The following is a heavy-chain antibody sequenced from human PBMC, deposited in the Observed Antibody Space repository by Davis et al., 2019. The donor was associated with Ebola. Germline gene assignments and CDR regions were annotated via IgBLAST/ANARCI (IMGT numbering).Heavy chain of an antibody. Sequence: PSETLSLTCTVSGASISSGDYYWSWIRQPPGQGLEWLGYIYYSGSTYYNPSLQNRATISVDTSKNQFSLELSSVTAADTAVYYCARVHYYGSKSVDFWGQGTLVTVSS. J-gene: IGHJ4*02. CDR3: ARVHYYGSKSVDF. CDR2: IYYSGST. D-gene: IGHD3-10*01. CDR1: GASISSGDYY. V-gene: IGHV4-30-4*01.